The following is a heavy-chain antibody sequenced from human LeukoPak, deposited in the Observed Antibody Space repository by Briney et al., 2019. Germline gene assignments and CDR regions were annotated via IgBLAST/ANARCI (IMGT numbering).Heavy chain of an antibody. V-gene: IGHV3-33*01. D-gene: IGHD3-3*01. CDR2: IWYDGSNK. J-gene: IGHJ4*02. CDR3: ARSQGWGHDLGVDYFDY. Sequence: GGSLRLSRAASGFTFSSYGMHWVRQAPGKGLEWVAVIWYDGSNKYYADSVKGRFTISRDNSKNTLYLQMNSLRAEDTAVYYCARSQGWGHDLGVDYFDYWGQGTLVTVSS. CDR1: GFTFSSYG.